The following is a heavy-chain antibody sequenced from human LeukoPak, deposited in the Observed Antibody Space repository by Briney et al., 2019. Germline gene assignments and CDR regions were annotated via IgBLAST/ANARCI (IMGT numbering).Heavy chain of an antibody. CDR1: GPNFGSYA. CDR3: ARESGSYAIDY. D-gene: IGHD2-8*01. J-gene: IGHJ4*02. V-gene: IGHV3-30*02. CDR2: IQHDATST. Sequence: GGSLRLSCVASGPNFGSYAVHWVRQAPGKGLEWVAFIQHDATSTFYRDSVQGRFTISRDNAKNSLYLQMNSLRAEDTAVYYCARESGSYAIDYWGQGTLVTVSS.